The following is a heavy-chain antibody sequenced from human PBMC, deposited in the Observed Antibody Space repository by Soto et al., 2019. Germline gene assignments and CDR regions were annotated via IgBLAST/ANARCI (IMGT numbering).Heavy chain of an antibody. CDR2: ISSSGSTI. CDR1: GFTFSDYY. V-gene: IGHV3-11*01. J-gene: IGHJ4*02. Sequence: GGSLRLSCAASGFTFSDYYMSWIRQAPGKGLEWVSYISSSGSTIYYADSVKGRFTISRDNAKNSLYLQMNSLRAEDTAVYYCARAGALTTVTLGGFDYWGQGTLVTVSS. CDR3: ARAGALTTVTLGGFDY. D-gene: IGHD4-17*01.